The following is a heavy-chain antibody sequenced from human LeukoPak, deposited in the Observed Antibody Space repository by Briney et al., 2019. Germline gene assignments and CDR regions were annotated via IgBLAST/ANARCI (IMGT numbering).Heavy chain of an antibody. J-gene: IGHJ4*02. Sequence: GGSLRLSCAASGFTFSSYSMNWVRQAPGKGLEWVSAITGSGGNTYYADSVKGRLIISRDNSKSILYLQMSSLRVEDTAVYYCAKCDDSSNYVSDYWGQGTLVTVSS. CDR2: ITGSGGNT. V-gene: IGHV3-23*01. CDR3: AKCDDSSNYVSDY. CDR1: GFTFSSYS. D-gene: IGHD4-11*01.